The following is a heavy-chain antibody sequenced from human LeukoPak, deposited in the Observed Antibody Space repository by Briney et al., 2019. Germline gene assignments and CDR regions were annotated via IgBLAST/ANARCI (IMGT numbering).Heavy chain of an antibody. J-gene: IGHJ4*02. Sequence: SGTLSLTCAVSGGSIITTNWWSWVRQPPGKGLEWIGEVHLNGATNYNPSLKSRVTISVDTSKNQFSLKVSSVTAADTALYYCARQSTKGNSGWFFDFWGQGRLVTVSS. CDR1: GGSIITTNW. CDR3: ARQSTKGNSGWFFDF. D-gene: IGHD6-19*01. V-gene: IGHV4-4*02. CDR2: VHLNGAT.